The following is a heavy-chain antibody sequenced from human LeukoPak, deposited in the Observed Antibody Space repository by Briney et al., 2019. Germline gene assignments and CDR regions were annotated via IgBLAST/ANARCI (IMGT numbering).Heavy chain of an antibody. D-gene: IGHD1-1*01. CDR3: ARHFNELERRSDAFDI. CDR2: IYYSGLT. V-gene: IGHV4-39*01. Sequence: SETLSLTCTVSGASISSSRYYWGWIRQPPWKGLEWIGRIYYSGLTYYNKSLKSRVTISVDTSKNQFSLKLSSVTAADTTVYYCARHFNELERRSDAFDIWGQGTVVTVSS. J-gene: IGHJ3*02. CDR1: GASISSSRYY.